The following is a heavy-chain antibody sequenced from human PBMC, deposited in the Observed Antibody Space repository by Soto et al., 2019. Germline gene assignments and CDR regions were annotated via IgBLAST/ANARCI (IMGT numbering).Heavy chain of an antibody. V-gene: IGHV1-2*02. Sequence: ASVKVSCKASGNTFTGYYIHWVRQAPGQGLEWMGWINPNNDGTTYAEKFQGRVTMTRDTSTSTAYMELSRLRSDDTAVYYCAGDLGGSRDSWGQGTLVTSPQ. CDR2: INPNNDGT. D-gene: IGHD1-26*01. CDR3: AGDLGGSRDS. CDR1: GNTFTGYY. J-gene: IGHJ4*02.